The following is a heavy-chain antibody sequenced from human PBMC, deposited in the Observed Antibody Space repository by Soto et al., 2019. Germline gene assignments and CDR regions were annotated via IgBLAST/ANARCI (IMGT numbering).Heavy chain of an antibody. Sequence: QVELVESGGGVVQPGRSLRLSCAASAVTFTGYGMHWVRQAPGKGLEWVAVIRFDGSNIYYADSVKGRFTISRDNARNMLYLKMNSLRAEDTAVYSCARDGVGSTAYFGYFDYWGLGTLVTVSS. CDR3: ARDGVGSTAYFGYFDY. V-gene: IGHV3-33*01. CDR2: IRFDGSNI. CDR1: AVTFTGYG. J-gene: IGHJ4*02. D-gene: IGHD1-26*01.